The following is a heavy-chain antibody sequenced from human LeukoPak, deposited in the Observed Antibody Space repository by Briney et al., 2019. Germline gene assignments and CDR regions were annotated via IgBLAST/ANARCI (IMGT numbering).Heavy chain of an antibody. CDR2: ISSSSSYI. Sequence: PGGSLRLSCAASGFTFSSYSMNWVRQAPGKGLEWVSSISSSSSYIYYADSVKGRFTISRDNAKNSLYLQMNSLRAEDTAVYYCAKVRRTNSHALDYWGQGTLVTVSS. CDR3: AKVRRTNSHALDY. D-gene: IGHD2-2*01. V-gene: IGHV3-21*01. J-gene: IGHJ4*02. CDR1: GFTFSSYS.